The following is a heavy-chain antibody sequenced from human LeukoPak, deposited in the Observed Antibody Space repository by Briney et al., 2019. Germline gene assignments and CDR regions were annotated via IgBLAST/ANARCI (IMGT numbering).Heavy chain of an antibody. J-gene: IGHJ3*02. Sequence: GGSLRLSCSASGFTFSNYAVHWVRQAPGKGLEYVSAISNNGGSTYYADSVKGRFTISRDNFKNTLYLQMNSLRAEDTAVYYCALNGREVPSGAFDIWGQGTMVTVSS. D-gene: IGHD3-16*02. V-gene: IGHV3-64*04. CDR1: GFTFSNYA. CDR2: ISNNGGST. CDR3: ALNGREVPSGAFDI.